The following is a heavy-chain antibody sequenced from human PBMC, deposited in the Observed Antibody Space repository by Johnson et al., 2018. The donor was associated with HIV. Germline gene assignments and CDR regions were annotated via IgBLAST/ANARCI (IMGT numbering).Heavy chain of an antibody. CDR2: IKSKTDGGTT. CDR3: ASLSSSWDGWSSSDAEYDAFDI. J-gene: IGHJ3*02. V-gene: IGHV3-15*01. Sequence: VQLVESGGGLVKPGGSLRLSCAASGFTFSNAWMSWVRQAPGKGLEWVGRIKSKTDGGTTDYAAPVKGRFTISRDDSKNTLYLQMNSLKTEDTAVYYCASLSSSWDGWSSSDAEYDAFDIWGQGTMVTVSS. CDR1: GFTFSNAW. D-gene: IGHD6-13*01.